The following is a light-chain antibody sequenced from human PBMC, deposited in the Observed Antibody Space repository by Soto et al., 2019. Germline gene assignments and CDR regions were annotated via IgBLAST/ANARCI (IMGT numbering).Light chain of an antibody. CDR1: QGISNY. V-gene: IGKV1-27*01. CDR3: QKYNSALWT. CDR2: AAS. J-gene: IGKJ1*01. Sequence: DIQMTRSPSSLSASVGYRVTITCRACQGISNYLAWYQQKPGKVPKLLIYAASTLPSGVPSRFSGSGSGSDFTLTISSLQPEDVATYYCQKYNSALWTFGQGTKVDI.